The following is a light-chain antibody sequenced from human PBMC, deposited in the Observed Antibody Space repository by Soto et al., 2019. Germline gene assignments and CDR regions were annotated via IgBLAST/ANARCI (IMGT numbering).Light chain of an antibody. CDR2: AAS. V-gene: IGKV1-9*01. Sequence: DIQLTQSPSFLSASVGDRVTITCRASQGLSSDLAWYQQKPGKAPKLLIYAASTLQSGVPSRFSGSGSGTEFTLTISSLHPEDFATYYCQQLNSYPITVGQGTRLEIK. J-gene: IGKJ5*01. CDR3: QQLNSYPIT. CDR1: QGLSSD.